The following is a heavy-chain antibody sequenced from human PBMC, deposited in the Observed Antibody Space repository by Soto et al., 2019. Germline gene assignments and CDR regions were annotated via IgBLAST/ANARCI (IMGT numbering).Heavy chain of an antibody. CDR2: INAGNGNT. Sequence: ASVKVSCKASGYTFTSYAMHWVRQAPGQRLEWMGWINAGNGNTKYSQKFQGRVTITRDTSASTAHMELSSLRSEDTAVYYCAGSIVVVTALDYWGQGTLVTVPS. J-gene: IGHJ4*02. CDR3: AGSIVVVTALDY. D-gene: IGHD2-21*02. V-gene: IGHV1-3*01. CDR1: GYTFTSYA.